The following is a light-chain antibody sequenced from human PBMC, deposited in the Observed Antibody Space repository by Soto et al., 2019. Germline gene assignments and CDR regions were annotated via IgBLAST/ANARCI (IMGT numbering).Light chain of an antibody. Sequence: NFMLTQPHSVSESPGKTVTISCTGSSGSIASNYVQWYQQRPGSAPTTVIFEHNQRPSGVPARFSGSIDSSSNSASLTISGLKTEDEADYYCQSFNRSNQVFGGGTKLTVL. J-gene: IGLJ3*02. CDR3: QSFNRSNQV. CDR1: SGSIASNY. CDR2: EHN. V-gene: IGLV6-57*02.